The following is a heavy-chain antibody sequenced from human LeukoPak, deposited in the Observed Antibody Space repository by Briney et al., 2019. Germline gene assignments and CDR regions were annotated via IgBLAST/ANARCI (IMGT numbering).Heavy chain of an antibody. D-gene: IGHD6-13*01. V-gene: IGHV4-30-4*01. CDR1: GGSISSGDYY. J-gene: IGHJ4*02. CDR3: ARHSRAAAGTTPFDY. CDR2: IYYSGST. Sequence: SETLSLTCTVSGGSISSGDYYWSWIRQPPGKGLEWIGYIYYSGSTYYNPSLKSRVTISVDTSKNQFSLKLSSVTAADTAVYYCARHSRAAAGTTPFDYWGQGTLVTVSS.